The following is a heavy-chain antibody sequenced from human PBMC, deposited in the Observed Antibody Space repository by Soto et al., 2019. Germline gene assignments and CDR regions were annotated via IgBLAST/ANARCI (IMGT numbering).Heavy chain of an antibody. CDR1: GGSISSGGYY. CDR2: IYYSGST. CDR3: AREGKQRGMDV. D-gene: IGHD6-25*01. V-gene: IGHV4-31*03. J-gene: IGHJ6*02. Sequence: SETLSLTCTVSGGSISSGGYYWSWIRQHPGKGLEWIGYIYYSGSTYYNPSLKSRVTISVDTSKNQFSLKLSSVTVADTAVYYCAREGKQRGMDVWGQGTTVTVSS.